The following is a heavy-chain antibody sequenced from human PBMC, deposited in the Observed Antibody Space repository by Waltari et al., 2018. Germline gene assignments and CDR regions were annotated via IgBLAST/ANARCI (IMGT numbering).Heavy chain of an antibody. J-gene: IGHJ4*02. CDR2: ISGSGGST. D-gene: IGHD6-19*01. CDR3: AKGGSGWYYFDY. V-gene: IGHV3-23*01. Sequence: EVQLLESGGGLVQPGGSLRLSCAAYGFTFSSYAMSWVRQAPGKGLEWVSAISGSGGSTYYADSVKGRFTISRDNSKNTLYLQMNSLRAEDTAVYYCAKGGSGWYYFDYWGQGTLVTVSS. CDR1: GFTFSSYA.